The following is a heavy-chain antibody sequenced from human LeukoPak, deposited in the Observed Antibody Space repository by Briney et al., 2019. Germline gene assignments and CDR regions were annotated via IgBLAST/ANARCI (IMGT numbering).Heavy chain of an antibody. J-gene: IGHJ4*02. CDR1: GGSIRSADYY. Sequence: SDTLSLTYTVSGGSIRSADYYWSWIRQPPGKGLEWIGYFNSTGSTYYNPSLKSRVTISVDMSRNQFSLKLSSVIAADTAVYYCARAGYYHRAFDYWGQGTLVTVSS. D-gene: IGHD3-10*01. CDR2: FNSTGST. CDR3: ARAGYYHRAFDY. V-gene: IGHV4-30-4*02.